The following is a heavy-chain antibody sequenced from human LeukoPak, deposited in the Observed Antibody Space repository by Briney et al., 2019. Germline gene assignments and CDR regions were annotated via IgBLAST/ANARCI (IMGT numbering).Heavy chain of an antibody. J-gene: IGHJ5*02. CDR3: ARGSNRIAARHGWFDP. V-gene: IGHV4-34*01. CDR1: GGSFSGYY. Sequence: SETLSLTCAVYGGSFSGYYWSWIRQPPGKGLEWIGEINHSGSTNYNPSLKSRVTISVDTSKNQFSLKLSSVTAADTAVYYCARGSNRIAARHGWFDPWGQGTLVTVSS. D-gene: IGHD6-6*01. CDR2: INHSGST.